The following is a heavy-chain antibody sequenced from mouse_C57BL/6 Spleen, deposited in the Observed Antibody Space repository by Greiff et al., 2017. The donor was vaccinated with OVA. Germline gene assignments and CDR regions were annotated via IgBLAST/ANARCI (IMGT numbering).Heavy chain of an antibody. V-gene: IGHV14-4*01. CDR3: TTLDYGSSYGY. CDR1: GFNIKDDY. CDR2: IDPENGDT. Sequence: VQLKQSGAELVRPGASVKLSCTASGFNIKDDYMHWVKQRPEQGLEWIGWIDPENGDTEYASKFQGKATITAATSSNTAYLQLSSLTSEDTAVYYCTTLDYGSSYGYWGQGTTLTVSS. D-gene: IGHD1-1*01. J-gene: IGHJ2*01.